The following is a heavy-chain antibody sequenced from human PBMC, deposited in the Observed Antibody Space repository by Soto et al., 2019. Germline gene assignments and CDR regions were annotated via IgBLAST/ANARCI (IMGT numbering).Heavy chain of an antibody. J-gene: IGHJ3*02. CDR3: AREAGYCSRTSCYRRAFDT. D-gene: IGHD2-2*01. Sequence: PGGSLRLSCAASGFTFSSYAMSWVRQASGKGLEWVSRINTDGGSSAYADSVKGRFTISRDNAKNTLYLQMNGLRAEGTAVYYCAREAGYCSRTSCYRRAFDTWGQGTTVTVSS. CDR2: INTDGGSS. V-gene: IGHV3-74*03. CDR1: GFTFSSYA.